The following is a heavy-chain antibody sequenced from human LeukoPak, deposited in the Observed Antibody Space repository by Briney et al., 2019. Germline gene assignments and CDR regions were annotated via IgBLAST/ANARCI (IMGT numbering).Heavy chain of an antibody. CDR3: ARGFGYAFDI. V-gene: IGHV4-59*11. Sequence: PSETLSLTCTVSGGSISSHYWSWIRQPPGKGLEWIGYIYYSGSTNYNPSLKSRVTISVDTSKNQFSLKLSSVTAADTAVYYCARGFGYAFDIWGQGTMVTVSS. CDR1: GGSISSHY. CDR2: IYYSGST. D-gene: IGHD3-16*01. J-gene: IGHJ3*02.